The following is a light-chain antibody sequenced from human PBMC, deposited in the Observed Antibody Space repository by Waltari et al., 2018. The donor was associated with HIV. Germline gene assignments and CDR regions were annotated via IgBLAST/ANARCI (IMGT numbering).Light chain of an antibody. CDR3: ATWDNSLSVWV. Sequence: QSVVTQPPSASGTPGQRVTISCSGSSSNIGDHSVYWYQHFPGTTPKLLIYMNDRRPSGVPDRFSGSKSGTSASLAISGLRSEDEADYYCATWDNSLSVWVFGGGSKLTVL. V-gene: IGLV1-47*01. CDR1: SSNIGDHS. CDR2: MND. J-gene: IGLJ3*02.